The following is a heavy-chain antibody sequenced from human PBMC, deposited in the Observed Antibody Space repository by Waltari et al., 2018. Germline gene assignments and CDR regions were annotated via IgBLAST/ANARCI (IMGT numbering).Heavy chain of an antibody. CDR1: GGTFSSYA. J-gene: IGHJ6*02. Sequence: QVQLVQSGAEVKKPGSSVKVSCKASGGTFSSYAISWVRQAPGQGLEWMGGIIPIFGTANYAQKFQGRVTITADESTSTAYMELSSLRSEDTAVYYCARDLGLSIAAAATYYYYGMDVWGQGTTVTVSS. CDR2: IIPIFGTA. V-gene: IGHV1-69*01. D-gene: IGHD6-13*01. CDR3: ARDLGLSIAAAATYYYYGMDV.